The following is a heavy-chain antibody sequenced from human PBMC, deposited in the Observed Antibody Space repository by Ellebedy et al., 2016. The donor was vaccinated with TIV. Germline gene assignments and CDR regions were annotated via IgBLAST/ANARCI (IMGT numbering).Heavy chain of an antibody. V-gene: IGHV3-7*01. Sequence: GESLKISCAASGFTFSTYWMSWVRQAPGKGLEWVANIKQDGSEIYYVDPVKGRFTISRDNAKNSLYLQMNSLRAEDTPVYYCARKGLPDYWGQGTLVTVSS. CDR1: GFTFSTYW. J-gene: IGHJ4*02. CDR2: IKQDGSEI. CDR3: ARKGLPDY.